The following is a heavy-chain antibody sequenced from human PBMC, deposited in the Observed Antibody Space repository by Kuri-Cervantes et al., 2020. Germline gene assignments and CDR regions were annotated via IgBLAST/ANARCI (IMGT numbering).Heavy chain of an antibody. CDR1: GFTFSTYE. CDR3: ARDLFSTPFRSEVESLSSSGWQPDAFDI. Sequence: LSLTCAASGFTFSTYEMNWVRQAPGKGLEWVSYISSNTIYYADSVKGRFTIPRDNAKNSLYLQMNSLRAEDTAVYYCARDLFSTPFRSEVESLSSSGWQPDAFDIWGQGTMVTVSS. J-gene: IGHJ3*02. CDR2: ISSNTI. V-gene: IGHV3-48*03. D-gene: IGHD6-19*01.